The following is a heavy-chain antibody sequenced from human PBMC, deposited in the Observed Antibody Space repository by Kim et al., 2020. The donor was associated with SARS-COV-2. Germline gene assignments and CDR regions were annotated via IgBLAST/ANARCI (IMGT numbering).Heavy chain of an antibody. CDR1: GFPFGIYS. CDR2: ISGHVFNT. Sequence: GGSLRLSCAASGFPFGIYSFSWVRQVPGKGLAWVSGISGHVFNTYYADSVKGRFTISRDSSKNTVFLQMNSVRAEDTAFYYCARHYYETSGYSIFDHWGQRTLVTV. V-gene: IGHV3-23*01. J-gene: IGHJ4*02. D-gene: IGHD3-22*01. CDR3: ARHYYETSGYSIFDH.